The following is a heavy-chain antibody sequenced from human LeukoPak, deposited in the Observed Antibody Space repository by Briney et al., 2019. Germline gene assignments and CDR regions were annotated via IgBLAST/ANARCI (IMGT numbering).Heavy chain of an antibody. V-gene: IGHV4-4*02. D-gene: IGHD3-22*01. CDR2: IYHSGST. CDR1: GGSISSSNW. J-gene: IGHJ3*02. Sequence: SETLSHTCAVSGGSISSSNWWSWVRQPPGKGLEWTGEIYHSGSTNYNPSLKSRVTISVDKSKNQFSLKLSSVTAADTAVYYCASLYYDSSGYYAFDIWGQGTMVTVSS. CDR3: ASLYYDSSGYYAFDI.